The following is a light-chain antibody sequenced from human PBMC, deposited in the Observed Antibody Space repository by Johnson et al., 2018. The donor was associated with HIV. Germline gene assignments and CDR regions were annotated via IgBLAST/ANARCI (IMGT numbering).Light chain of an antibody. CDR3: GTWDSRLSASYV. Sequence: QSVLTQPPSVSAAPGQKVTISCSGSSSNIGDNYVSWYQHLPGTAPKLLIYDNNKRPSGIPDRFSGSKSGTSATLGITGLQTGDEADYYCGTWDSRLSASYVFGAGTKVTVL. J-gene: IGLJ1*01. V-gene: IGLV1-51*01. CDR2: DNN. CDR1: SSNIGDNY.